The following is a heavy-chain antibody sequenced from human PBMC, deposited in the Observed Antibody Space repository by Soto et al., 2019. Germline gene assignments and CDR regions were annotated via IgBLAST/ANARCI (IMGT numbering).Heavy chain of an antibody. J-gene: IGHJ4*02. V-gene: IGHV3-74*01. CDR2: ISGAGTRT. D-gene: IGHD2-21*01. Sequence: VGSLRLSCAASGFTFSSYGMRWVRQGPGKGLVWVSRISGAGTRTNYADSVRGRFTVSRDNAKNTLYLQINSLTAEDTAVYYCARGTLTSIDMVDYWGQGTLVTSPQ. CDR1: GFTFSSYG. CDR3: ARGTLTSIDMVDY.